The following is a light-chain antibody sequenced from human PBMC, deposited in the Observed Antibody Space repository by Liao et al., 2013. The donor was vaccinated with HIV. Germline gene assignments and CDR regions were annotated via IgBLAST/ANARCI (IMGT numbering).Light chain of an antibody. V-gene: IGLV3-1*01. CDR1: NLGEKY. Sequence: SYQLTQPPSVSVSPGQTASITCSGENLGEKYISWYQQRPGHSPLLVMYQDKKRASGIPERFSGSNSGNTATLTISGTQPTDEADYYCQAWDRNTAIFGGGTKLTVL. J-gene: IGLJ2*01. CDR3: QAWDRNTAI. CDR2: QDK.